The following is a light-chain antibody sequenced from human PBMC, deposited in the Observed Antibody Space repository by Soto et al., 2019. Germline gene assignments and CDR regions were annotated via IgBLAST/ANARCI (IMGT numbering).Light chain of an antibody. CDR3: QQFHSFPIT. Sequence: DIQKTQSPSTLSSSVGDIFTITCGASQTVSRWLAWYQQKPGKAPQLLIEKASTLESGVPSRFSGSGSGTDFTLTINSLQPEDYATYYCQQFHSFPITFGQGTRLEIK. J-gene: IGKJ5*01. CDR1: QTVSRW. CDR2: KAS. V-gene: IGKV1-5*03.